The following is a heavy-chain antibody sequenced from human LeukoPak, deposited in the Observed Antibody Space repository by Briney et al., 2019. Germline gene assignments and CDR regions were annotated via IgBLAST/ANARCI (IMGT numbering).Heavy chain of an antibody. CDR2: INPSGGST. Sequence: ASVKVSCKASGYTFTGYYMHWVRQAPGQGLEWMGIINPSGGSTNYAQKFQGRVTMTRDTSTNTVYMELSSLRSEDTAVYHCARSDGGIAAAGLDYWGQGALVTVSS. CDR1: GYTFTGYY. J-gene: IGHJ4*02. D-gene: IGHD6-13*01. V-gene: IGHV1-46*01. CDR3: ARSDGGIAAAGLDY.